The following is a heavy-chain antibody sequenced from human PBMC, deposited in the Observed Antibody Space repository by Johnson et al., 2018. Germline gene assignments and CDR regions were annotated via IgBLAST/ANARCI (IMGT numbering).Heavy chain of an antibody. V-gene: IGHV3-30*18. Sequence: QVQLVQSGGGVVQPGRSLGLSCAASGFTFSSYGIHWVRQAPAKGLEWVAVISYDGSNKYYADSVKGRLTISRDNSKNTLYLQMNSLRPEDTAEYYCAKYGGSSSGLAYMDVWGKGTTVTVSS. CDR3: AKYGGSSSGLAYMDV. CDR1: GFTFSSYG. J-gene: IGHJ6*03. D-gene: IGHD2-2*01. CDR2: ISYDGSNK.